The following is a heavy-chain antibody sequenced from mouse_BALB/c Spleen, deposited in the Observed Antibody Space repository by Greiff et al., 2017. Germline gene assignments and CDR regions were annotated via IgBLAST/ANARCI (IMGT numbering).Heavy chain of an antibody. CDR1: GFTFSSYA. V-gene: IGHV5-6-5*01. Sequence: EVHLVESGGGLVKPGGSLKLSCAASGFTFSSYAMSWVRQTPEKRLEWVASISSGGSTYYPDSVKGRFTISRDNARNILYLQMSSLRSEDTAMYYCARGYYDYDYAMDYWGQGTSVTVSS. CDR3: ARGYYDYDYAMDY. CDR2: ISSGGST. J-gene: IGHJ4*01. D-gene: IGHD2-4*01.